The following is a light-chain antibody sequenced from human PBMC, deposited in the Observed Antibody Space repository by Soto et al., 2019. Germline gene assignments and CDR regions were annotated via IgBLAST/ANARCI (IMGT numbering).Light chain of an antibody. J-gene: IGKJ5*01. Sequence: EIVMTQSPATLSVSPGERATLSCRASQSVNINLAWYQQKPGQAPRLLIYQTSIRAAGIPARFSASGTGTDFTLTISDVQPEDFAVYYCQQHDILPITFGQGTRLEIK. V-gene: IGKV3D-15*03. CDR2: QTS. CDR1: QSVNIN. CDR3: QQHDILPIT.